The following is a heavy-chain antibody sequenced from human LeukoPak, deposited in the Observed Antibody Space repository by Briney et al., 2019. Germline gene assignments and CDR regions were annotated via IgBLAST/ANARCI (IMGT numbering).Heavy chain of an antibody. CDR1: GFTFSNYA. D-gene: IGHD1-26*01. J-gene: IGHJ4*02. Sequence: QPGGSLRLSCAASGFTFSNYAMTWVRQAPGKGLEWVSVISGSGSNTDYADSVKGRFTISRDNSKNTLSLQMNSLRAEDTAIYYCARGGSYVHYWGQGTLVTVSS. CDR2: ISGSGSNT. V-gene: IGHV3-23*01. CDR3: ARGGSYVHY.